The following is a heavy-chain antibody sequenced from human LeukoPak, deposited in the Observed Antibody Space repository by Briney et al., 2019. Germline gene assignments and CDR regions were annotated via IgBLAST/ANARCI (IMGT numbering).Heavy chain of an antibody. CDR1: GYTFTSYG. CDR2: ISAYNGNT. J-gene: IGHJ3*02. CDR3: ARGPHDNFITMIVI. D-gene: IGHD3-22*01. V-gene: IGHV1-18*01. Sequence: VASVTVSCTASGYTFTSYGISWVRQAPGQGLEWMGWISAYNGNTNYAQKLQGRVTMTIDTSTSTAYMELRSLRSDDTAVYYCARGPHDNFITMIVIWGQGTMVTVSS.